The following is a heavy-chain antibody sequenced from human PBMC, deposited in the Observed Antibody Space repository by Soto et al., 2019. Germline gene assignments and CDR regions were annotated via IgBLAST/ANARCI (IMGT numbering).Heavy chain of an antibody. V-gene: IGHV1-3*01. CDR3: ARPKDYDDCLDY. Sequence: QVQLVQSGAEVKKPGASVKVSCRAPGNPFPGNNMHWVRQAPGQRLEGMGWINAGKGNTKYSQNFQGRVPITRDTSANTAYMELSSLISEDTAVYYCARPKDYDDCLDYWGQGTLVTVSS. J-gene: IGHJ4*02. CDR1: GNPFPGNN. D-gene: IGHD3-22*01. CDR2: INAGKGNT.